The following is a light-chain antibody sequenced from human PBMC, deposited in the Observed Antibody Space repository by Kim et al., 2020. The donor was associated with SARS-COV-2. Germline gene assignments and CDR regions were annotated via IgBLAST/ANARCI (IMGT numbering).Light chain of an antibody. CDR3: SSYTSSSTPYV. V-gene: IGLV2-14*03. J-gene: IGLJ1*01. CDR2: DVS. Sequence: QSITNSCTGTSSDVGGYNYVSWYQQHPGKAPKLMIYDVSNRPSGVSNRFSGSKSGNTASLTISGLQAEDEADYYCSSYTSSSTPYVFGTGTRSPS. CDR1: SSDVGGYNY.